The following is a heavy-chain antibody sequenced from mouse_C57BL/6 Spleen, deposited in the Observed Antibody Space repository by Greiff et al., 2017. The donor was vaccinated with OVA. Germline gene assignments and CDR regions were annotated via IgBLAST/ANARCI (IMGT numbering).Heavy chain of an antibody. V-gene: IGHV3-6*01. CDR1: GYSITSGYY. CDR2: ISYDGSN. J-gene: IGHJ4*01. CDR3: ARLTVGNYYAMDY. Sequence: EVKLQESGPGLVKPSQSLSLTCSVTGYSITSGYYWNWIRQFPGNKLEWMGYISYDGSNNYNPSLKNRISITRDTSKNQFFLKLNSVTTEDTATYYCARLTVGNYYAMDYWGQGTSVTVSS. D-gene: IGHD1-1*01.